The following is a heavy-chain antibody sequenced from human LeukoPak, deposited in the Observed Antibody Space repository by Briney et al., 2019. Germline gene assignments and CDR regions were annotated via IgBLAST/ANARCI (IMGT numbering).Heavy chain of an antibody. D-gene: IGHD3-10*01. Sequence: ASVKVSCKASGYTFTSYAMHWVRQAPGQRLEWMGWINAGNGNTKYSQKFQGRVTITRDTSASTAYMELSSLRSEDTAVYYCARDAVGNTMVEYYFDHWGQGTLVTVSS. V-gene: IGHV1-3*01. CDR1: GYTFTSYA. CDR3: ARDAVGNTMVEYYFDH. J-gene: IGHJ4*02. CDR2: INAGNGNT.